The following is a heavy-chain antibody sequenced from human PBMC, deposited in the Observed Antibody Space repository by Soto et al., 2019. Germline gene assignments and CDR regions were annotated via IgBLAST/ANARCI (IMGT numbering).Heavy chain of an antibody. CDR3: AKGDHIVLVPAATLFDY. CDR1: GFTFRSYA. D-gene: IGHD2-2*01. Sequence: GGSLRLSCAASGFTFRSYAMSWVRQTPGKGLEWVSTISGTGGKTYYADSVKGRFTVSRDNSKNTLFLQMNNLRAEDTAVYYCAKGDHIVLVPAATLFDYWGQGTLVTVSS. V-gene: IGHV3-23*01. J-gene: IGHJ4*02. CDR2: ISGTGGKT.